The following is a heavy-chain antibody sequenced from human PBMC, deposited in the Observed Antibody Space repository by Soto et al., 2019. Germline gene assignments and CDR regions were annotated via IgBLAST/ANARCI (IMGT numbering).Heavy chain of an antibody. CDR2: IRSSDSDT. CDR1: GFNFRDYY. V-gene: IGHV3-11*01. CDR3: ARGSRDGYNEVAFDM. D-gene: IGHD5-12*01. J-gene: IGHJ3*02. Sequence: GGSLRLSCAASGFNFRDYYMTWMRQAPGKGLEWVSYIRSSDSDTFNADSVKGRFTISRDNAKKSLYLQMNSLRIEDTAVYYCARGSRDGYNEVAFDMWGQGTVVTVSS.